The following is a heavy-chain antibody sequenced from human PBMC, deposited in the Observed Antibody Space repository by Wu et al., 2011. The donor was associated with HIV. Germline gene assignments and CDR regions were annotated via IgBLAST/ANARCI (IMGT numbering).Heavy chain of an antibody. Sequence: QVQLVQSGAEVRKPGSSVKVSCKVSGGTLSNYGFSWVRQAPGQGLEWMGWISAYNGDTNYAQKFQGRVTMTTDISTYTAFVELRSLRSDDTAVYYCARDLGGDEDYWGQGTLVTVSS. CDR3: ARDLGGDEDY. D-gene: IGHD2-21*01. V-gene: IGHV1-18*01. CDR1: GGTLSNYG. J-gene: IGHJ4*02. CDR2: ISAYNGDT.